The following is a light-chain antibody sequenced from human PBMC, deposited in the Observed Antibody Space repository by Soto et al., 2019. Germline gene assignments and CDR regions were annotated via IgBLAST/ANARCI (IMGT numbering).Light chain of an antibody. J-gene: IGLJ1*01. CDR3: AAWDDSLNGYV. CDR2: SNN. CDR1: TSNIRSNT. Sequence: QPVLTQPPSASGTPGQRVTISCSGSTSNIRSNTVNWYQQLPGTAPKLLIYSNNQRPSGVPDRFSGSKSGTSASLAISGLQSDDEADYYCAAWDDSLNGYVFGTGTKVTVL. V-gene: IGLV1-44*01.